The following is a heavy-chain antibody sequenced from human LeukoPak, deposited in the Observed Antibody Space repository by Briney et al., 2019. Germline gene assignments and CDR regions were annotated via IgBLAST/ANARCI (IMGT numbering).Heavy chain of an antibody. Sequence: PSETLSLTCTVSGGSISSYYWSWIRQPAGKGLEWIGRIYTSGTSNYNPSLKSRVTMSVDTSKSQFSLKLSSVTAADTAVYYCARDLGLWFGEGSYFDYWGQGTLITVSS. D-gene: IGHD3-10*01. V-gene: IGHV4-4*07. CDR3: ARDLGLWFGEGSYFDY. CDR1: GGSISSYY. CDR2: IYTSGTS. J-gene: IGHJ4*02.